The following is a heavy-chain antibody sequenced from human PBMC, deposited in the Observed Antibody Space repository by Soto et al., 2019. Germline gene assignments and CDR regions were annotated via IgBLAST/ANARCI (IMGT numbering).Heavy chain of an antibody. CDR2: IWYDGSNK. Sequence: PGGSLRLSCAASGFTFSSYGMHWVRQAPGKGLEWVAVIWYDGSNKYYADSVKGRFTISRDNSKNTLYLQMNSLRAEDTAVYYCAREVYSGSYPSHYGMDVWGQGTTVTVSS. CDR1: GFTFSSYG. CDR3: AREVYSGSYPSHYGMDV. D-gene: IGHD1-26*01. J-gene: IGHJ6*02. V-gene: IGHV3-33*01.